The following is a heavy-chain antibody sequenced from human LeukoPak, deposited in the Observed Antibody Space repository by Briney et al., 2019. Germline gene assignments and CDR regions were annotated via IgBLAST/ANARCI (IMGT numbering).Heavy chain of an antibody. J-gene: IGHJ6*02. CDR3: ARDVVRNYYYYGMDV. CDR1: GFTFSNYM. V-gene: IGHV3-74*01. CDR2: IKSDGITI. Sequence: GGSLRLSCAASGFTFSNYMMHWVRQAPGKGLVWVSRIKSDGITITYADSVKGRFTISRDNAKNTLYLQMNSLRAEDTAVYYCARDVVRNYYYYGMDVWGQGTTVTVSS. D-gene: IGHD2-15*01.